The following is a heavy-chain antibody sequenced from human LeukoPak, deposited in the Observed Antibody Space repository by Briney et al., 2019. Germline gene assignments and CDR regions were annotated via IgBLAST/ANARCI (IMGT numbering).Heavy chain of an antibody. D-gene: IGHD6-13*01. J-gene: IGHJ4*02. CDR1: GFTFSSYG. CDR2: IWSDGSTD. CDR3: ARIAAAGPFDY. V-gene: IGHV3-33*01. Sequence: GSSLRLSCAASGFTFSSYGMHWVRQAPGTGLEWVAVIWSDGSTDHYTDSVKGRFTISRDNSKNTLYLQMNSLRAEDTAVYYCARIAAAGPFDYWGQGTLVTVSS.